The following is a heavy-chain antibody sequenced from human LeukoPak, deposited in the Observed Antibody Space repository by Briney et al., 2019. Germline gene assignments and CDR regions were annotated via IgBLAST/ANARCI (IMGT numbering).Heavy chain of an antibody. Sequence: SETLSLTCTVSGGSISSYYWSWIRQPPGKGLEWIGYIYYSGSTNYNPSLKSRVTISVDTSKNQFSLKLSSVTAADTAVHYCARSALGGVVTIYDYWGQGTLVTVSS. CDR3: ARSALGGVVTIYDY. CDR2: IYYSGST. CDR1: GGSISSYY. D-gene: IGHD4-23*01. J-gene: IGHJ4*02. V-gene: IGHV4-59*01.